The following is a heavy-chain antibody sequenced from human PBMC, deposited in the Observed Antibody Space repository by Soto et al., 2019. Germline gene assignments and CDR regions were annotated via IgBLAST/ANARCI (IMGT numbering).Heavy chain of an antibody. Sequence: ASVKVSCKASGYTFTTFGISWVRQAPGQGLEWMGWISANNDNTNYAQKLQGRVTMTTDTPTGTVYMELRSLTSDDTAVYYCARIDPPLMLAWFDPWGQGTLVTVSS. V-gene: IGHV1-18*01. CDR2: ISANNDNT. J-gene: IGHJ5*02. D-gene: IGHD2-8*01. CDR3: ARIDPPLMLAWFDP. CDR1: GYTFTTFG.